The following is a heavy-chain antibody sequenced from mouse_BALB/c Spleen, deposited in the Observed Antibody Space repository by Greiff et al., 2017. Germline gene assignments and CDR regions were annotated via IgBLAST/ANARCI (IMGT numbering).Heavy chain of an antibody. CDR2: IFPGSGNT. CDR3: ARGKAMITNWYFDV. Sequence: QVQLKQSGPELVKPGASVKISCKASGYSFTSYYIHWVKQRPGQGLEWIGWIFPGSGNTKYNEKFKGKATLTADTSSSTAYMQLSSLTSEDSAVYFCARGKAMITNWYFDVWGAGTTVTVSS. J-gene: IGHJ1*01. V-gene: IGHV1-66*01. CDR1: GYSFTSYY. D-gene: IGHD2-4*01.